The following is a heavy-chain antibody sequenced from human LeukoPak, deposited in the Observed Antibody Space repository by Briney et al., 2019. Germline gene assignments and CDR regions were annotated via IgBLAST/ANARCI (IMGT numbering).Heavy chain of an antibody. CDR1: GFTFSSYA. Sequence: GGSLRLSCAASGFTFSSYAMSWVRQAPGKGLEWVSAISGSGGSTYYADSVKGRFTISRDNSKNTLYLQMNSLRAEDTAVYYCAKGHIEIPRGRPPTYYDFWSGYYTEAYYYYYGMDVWGQGTTVTVSS. CDR2: ISGSGGST. D-gene: IGHD3-3*01. V-gene: IGHV3-23*01. J-gene: IGHJ6*02. CDR3: AKGHIEIPRGRPPTYYDFWSGYYTEAYYYYYGMDV.